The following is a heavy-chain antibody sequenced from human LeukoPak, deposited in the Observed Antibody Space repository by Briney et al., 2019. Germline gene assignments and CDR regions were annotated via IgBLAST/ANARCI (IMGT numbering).Heavy chain of an antibody. CDR2: ISGDGART. CDR3: AKEGRSLQTY. D-gene: IGHD5-24*01. V-gene: IGHV3-23*01. Sequence: GGSLRLSCVASGFSFSAYAMNWVRQTPGKGLEWVSGISGDGARTDYADSVEGRFTISRDNSKDMMFLQMNSLRVEDTAVYYCAKEGRSLQTYWGQGTLVTVSS. CDR1: GFSFSAYA. J-gene: IGHJ4*02.